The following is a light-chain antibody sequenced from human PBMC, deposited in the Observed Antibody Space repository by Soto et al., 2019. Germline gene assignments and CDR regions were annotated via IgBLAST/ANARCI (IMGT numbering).Light chain of an antibody. Sequence: EIVLTQSPGALSLSPGERVTLSCRASQSINRNFLAWYQQKPGQAPGLLIYGASSRATGIPDRFSGSGSGTDFTLSISRLEPEDFAVYYCHQYGSSPRTFGQGTKVEI. CDR1: QSINRNF. V-gene: IGKV3-20*01. J-gene: IGKJ1*01. CDR2: GAS. CDR3: HQYGSSPRT.